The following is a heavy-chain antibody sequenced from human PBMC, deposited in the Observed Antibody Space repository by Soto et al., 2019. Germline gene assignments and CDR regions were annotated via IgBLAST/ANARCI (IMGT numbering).Heavy chain of an antibody. J-gene: IGHJ5*02. CDR3: TVVKRRDQNSTSGYRFDP. V-gene: IGHV3-15*01. CDR2: IKSSADGGTK. D-gene: IGHD2-15*01. Sequence: EMHLVDSGGGLVKPGGSLRLSCAASGFTFSHAWMSWVRQAPGKGLEWVGRIKSSADGGTKDYGAPVRGRFTISRDDSKNTLYLQMNSLKNEDTAVYYCTVVKRRDQNSTSGYRFDPWGPGTLVTVSS. CDR1: GFTFSHAW.